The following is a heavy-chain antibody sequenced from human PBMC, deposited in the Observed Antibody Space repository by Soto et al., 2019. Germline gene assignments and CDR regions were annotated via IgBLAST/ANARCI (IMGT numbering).Heavy chain of an antibody. J-gene: IGHJ4*02. CDR1: GSTFSSYA. D-gene: IGHD3-3*01. CDR2: ISYDGSNK. Sequence: QVQLVESGGGVVQPGRSLRLSCAASGSTFSSYAMHWVRQAPGKGLEWVAVISYDGSNKYYADSVKGRFTISRDNSKNTLYLQMNSLRAEDTAVYYCAREHYDFWSGWVDYWGQGTLVTVSS. CDR3: AREHYDFWSGWVDY. V-gene: IGHV3-30-3*01.